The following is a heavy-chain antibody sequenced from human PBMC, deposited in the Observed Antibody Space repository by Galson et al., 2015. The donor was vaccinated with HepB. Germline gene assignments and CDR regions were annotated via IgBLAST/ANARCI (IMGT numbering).Heavy chain of an antibody. D-gene: IGHD2-2*02. J-gene: IGHJ4*02. CDR2: IWHTVTT. Sequence: ETLSLTCVVSGGSISTNNWWSWIRQPPGKGLEWIGDIWHTVTTNYNPSLQNRLTMSLDRSKKQFSLNLTSVSAADTAVYYCAKGRRAGSSSSWYNYWGQGILVTVSS. V-gene: IGHV4/OR15-8*02. CDR3: AKGRRAGSSSSWYNY. CDR1: GGSISTNNW.